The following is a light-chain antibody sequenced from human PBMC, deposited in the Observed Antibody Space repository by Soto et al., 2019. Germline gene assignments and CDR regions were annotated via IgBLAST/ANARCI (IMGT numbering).Light chain of an antibody. CDR1: SSDVGSYNY. J-gene: IGLJ1*01. CDR2: EVS. Sequence: QSALTQPASVSGSPGQSITISCTGTSSDVGSYNYVSWYQQHPGKAPKLMIYEVSDRPSGISSRFSGSKSGNKASLTISGLQTEDEADYYCSSYTSSSTLFGTGTKVTVL. CDR3: SSYTSSSTL. V-gene: IGLV2-14*01.